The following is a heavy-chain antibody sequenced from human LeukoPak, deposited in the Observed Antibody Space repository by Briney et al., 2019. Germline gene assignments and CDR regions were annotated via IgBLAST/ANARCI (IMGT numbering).Heavy chain of an antibody. CDR3: AAQGYPRIAAASDY. Sequence: GGSLRLSCAGSGFTINNYAMNWVRQAPGNGLVWVSVISGHGGGTYYADSVKGRFTISRDNSKNTLYLQMNSLRAEDTAVYYCAAQGYPRIAAASDYWGQGTLVTVSS. CDR1: GFTINNYA. V-gene: IGHV3-23*01. J-gene: IGHJ4*02. D-gene: IGHD6-13*01. CDR2: ISGHGGGT.